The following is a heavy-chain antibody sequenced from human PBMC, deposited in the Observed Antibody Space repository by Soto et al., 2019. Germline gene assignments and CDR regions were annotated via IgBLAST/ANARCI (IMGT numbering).Heavy chain of an antibody. J-gene: IGHJ4*02. CDR2: IYWNDDK. Sequence: QITLKESGPTLVKPTQTLTLTCTFSGFSLSTSGVGVGWIRQPPGKALEWLALIYWNDDKRYSPSLKSRLTITKDTSKNQVVLTMTNMDPVDTATYYCAHLTTYDDFWSGEGYFDYWGQGTLVTVSS. CDR1: GFSLSTSGVG. D-gene: IGHD3-3*01. V-gene: IGHV2-5*01. CDR3: AHLTTYDDFWSGEGYFDY.